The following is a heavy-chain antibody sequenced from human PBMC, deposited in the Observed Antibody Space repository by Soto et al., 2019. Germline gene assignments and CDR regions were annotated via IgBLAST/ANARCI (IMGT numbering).Heavy chain of an antibody. CDR1: GFTFDDYA. D-gene: IGHD3-22*01. V-gene: IGHV3-9*01. J-gene: IGHJ4*02. CDR2: ISWDSSTE. Sequence: GGSLRLSCTASGFTFDDYAMHWVRQAPGKGLEWVSGISWDSSTEYSADSVKGRFTISRDNSRNSLYLQMNSLRPEDTAVYYCVNADDSSGYYYRATLYILDYWGQGTLVTVSS. CDR3: VNADDSSGYYYRATLYILDY.